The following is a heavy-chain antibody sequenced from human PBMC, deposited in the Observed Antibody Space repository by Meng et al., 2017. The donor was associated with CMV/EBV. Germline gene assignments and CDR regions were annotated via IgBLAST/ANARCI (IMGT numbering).Heavy chain of an antibody. CDR2: ISYDGSNK. CDR3: ARESGGGD. CDR1: GFTFSSYA. V-gene: IGHV3-30*04. D-gene: IGHD3-10*01. Sequence: GESLKISCAASGFTFSSYAMHWVRQAPGKGLEWVAVISYDGSNKYYADSVKGRFTISRDNAKNSLYLQMNSLRAEDTAVYYCARESGGGDWGQGTLVTVSS. J-gene: IGHJ4*02.